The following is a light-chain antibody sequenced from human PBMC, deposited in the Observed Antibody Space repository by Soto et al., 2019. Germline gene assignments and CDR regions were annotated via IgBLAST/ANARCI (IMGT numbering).Light chain of an antibody. CDR1: QNINRW. J-gene: IGKJ2*01. CDR3: QQYNSPAT. V-gene: IGKV1-5*01. CDR2: DAS. Sequence: DIQMTQSPSTLSASVGDRVTITCRASQNINRWLAWYQQKPGKALKVLIYDASSLESGVPSRFSGSGTGTDFTLTISSLQPDDVATYYCQQYNSPATFGQGTKLEIK.